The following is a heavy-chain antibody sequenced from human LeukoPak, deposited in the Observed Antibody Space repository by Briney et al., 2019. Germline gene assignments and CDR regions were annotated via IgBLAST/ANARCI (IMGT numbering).Heavy chain of an antibody. J-gene: IGHJ6*02. Sequence: PGGSLRLSCAASGFTFSNFWMSWVRQAPGKGLEWVANIKEDGSEKYYVDSVKGRFTISRDNSKNTLYLQMNSLRAEDTAVYYCAKGSRPRYCSSTSCPEDVWGQGTTVTVSS. CDR3: AKGSRPRYCSSTSCPEDV. V-gene: IGHV3-7*03. D-gene: IGHD2-2*01. CDR1: GFTFSNFW. CDR2: IKEDGSEK.